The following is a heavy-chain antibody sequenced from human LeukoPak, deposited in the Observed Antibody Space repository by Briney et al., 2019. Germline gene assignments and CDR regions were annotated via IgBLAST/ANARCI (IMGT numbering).Heavy chain of an antibody. J-gene: IGHJ4*02. D-gene: IGHD5-18*01. CDR3: ARAQIPRTAFDY. Sequence: GGSLRLSCAASGFTFNSHPMIWVRQAPGKGLEWVAVISYDGSNKYYADSVKGRFTISRDNSKNTLYLQMNSLRAEDTAVYYCARAQIPRTAFDYWGQGTLVTVSS. V-gene: IGHV3-30-3*01. CDR2: ISYDGSNK. CDR1: GFTFNSHP.